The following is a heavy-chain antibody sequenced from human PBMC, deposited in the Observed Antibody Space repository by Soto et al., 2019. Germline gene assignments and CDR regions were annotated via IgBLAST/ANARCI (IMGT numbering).Heavy chain of an antibody. Sequence: EVQLVESGGGVLRPGGSVRLSCAASGFTFDDYGMSWARQAPGKGLEWVSGVNWNGGSTGYADSVKGRFTISRDNAKNSLYLQMNSLRAEDTAFYYCVRGASLNFDYWGQGTLVTVSS. CDR2: VNWNGGST. V-gene: IGHV3-20*04. D-gene: IGHD1-26*01. J-gene: IGHJ4*02. CDR3: VRGASLNFDY. CDR1: GFTFDDYG.